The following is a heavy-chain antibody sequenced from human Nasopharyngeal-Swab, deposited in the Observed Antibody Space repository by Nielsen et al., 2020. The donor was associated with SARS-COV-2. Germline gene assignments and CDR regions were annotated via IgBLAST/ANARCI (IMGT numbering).Heavy chain of an antibody. CDR2: IYYSGST. V-gene: IGHV4-61*01. CDR1: GGSISSSNYY. D-gene: IGHD6-13*01. Sequence: SETLSLTCTVSGGSISSSNYYWDWIRQPPGKGLEWIGYIYYSGSTNYNPSLKSRVTISLDTSKNQFSLRLNSVTAADTAVYYCARECRRCTGAPGNRFDPWGQGTLVTVAS. J-gene: IGHJ5*01. CDR3: ARECRRCTGAPGNRFDP.